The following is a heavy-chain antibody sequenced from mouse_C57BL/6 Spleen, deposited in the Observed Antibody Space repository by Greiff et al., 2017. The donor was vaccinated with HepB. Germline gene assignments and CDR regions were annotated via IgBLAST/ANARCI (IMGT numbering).Heavy chain of an antibody. Sequence: VQLQQSGPGLVKPSQSLSLTCSVTGYSITSGYYWNWIRQFPGNKLEWMGYISYDGSNNYNPSLKNRISITRDTSKNQFFLKLNSVTTEDTATYYCAREGDDYDEVGAMDYWGQGTSVTVSS. CDR2: ISYDGSN. J-gene: IGHJ4*01. D-gene: IGHD2-4*01. V-gene: IGHV3-6*01. CDR3: AREGDDYDEVGAMDY. CDR1: GYSITSGYY.